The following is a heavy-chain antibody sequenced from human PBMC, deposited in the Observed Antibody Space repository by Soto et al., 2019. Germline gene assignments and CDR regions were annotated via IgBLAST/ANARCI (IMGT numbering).Heavy chain of an antibody. CDR2: ISRDGNAI. Sequence: AQLVESGGGLVKPGGSLRLSCAASGFTFSDYYMTWIRQAPGKGLEWLAYISRDGNAIFYADSVNGRFTISRDNAKNSLFLQMDDLRAEDTGMFFCARGAEMSTLTKWFDPWGQGTLVIVSS. CDR3: ARGAEMSTLTKWFDP. J-gene: IGHJ5*02. CDR1: GFTFSDYY. D-gene: IGHD1-1*01. V-gene: IGHV3-11*01.